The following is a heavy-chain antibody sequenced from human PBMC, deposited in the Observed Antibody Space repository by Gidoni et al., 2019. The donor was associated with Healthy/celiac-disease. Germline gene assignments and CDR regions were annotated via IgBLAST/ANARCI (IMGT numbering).Heavy chain of an antibody. J-gene: IGHJ5*02. CDR2: TYYRSKWYN. D-gene: IGHD1-1*01. CDR3: ARDWGGTGTDNWFDP. Sequence: QVQLQQSGPGLVQPSQTLSLTCTISGDSAPRNMPAVNWIRQSQSRGLEWVGRTYYRSKWYNEYAVSVKSRITINPYTSKNQFSRQLNSVTPEDTAVYYCARDWGGTGTDNWFDPWGQGTLVTVSS. V-gene: IGHV6-1*01. CDR1: GDSAPRNMPA.